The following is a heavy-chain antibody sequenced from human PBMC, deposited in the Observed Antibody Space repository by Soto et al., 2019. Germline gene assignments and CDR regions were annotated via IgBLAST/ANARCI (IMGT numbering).Heavy chain of an antibody. CDR1: GYTFTDLS. V-gene: IGHV1-24*01. CDR2: FDPEDGET. D-gene: IGHD6-13*01. J-gene: IGHJ4*02. CDR3: ATVDSSSWTYYFDY. Sequence: ASVKVSCKVSGYTFTDLSMHWVRQAPGKGLEWMGGFDPEDGETIYAQKFQGRVTMTEDTSTDTAYMELSSLRSEDTAVYYCATVDSSSWTYYFDYWGQGTLVTVSS.